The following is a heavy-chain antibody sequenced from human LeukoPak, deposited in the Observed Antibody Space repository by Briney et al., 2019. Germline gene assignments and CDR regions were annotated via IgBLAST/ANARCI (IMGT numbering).Heavy chain of an antibody. CDR1: GGTFNNYA. J-gene: IGHJ6*03. Sequence: GASVKVSCKASGGTFNNYAFSWVRRAPGQGLEWMGGIIPIFGTANYAQKFQDRVTITADGSTSTAYMELSSLRSEDTAVYYCARDSGVVPAAMRYYYFMDVWGKGATVTVSS. D-gene: IGHD2-2*01. V-gene: IGHV1-69*13. CDR2: IIPIFGTA. CDR3: ARDSGVVPAAMRYYYFMDV.